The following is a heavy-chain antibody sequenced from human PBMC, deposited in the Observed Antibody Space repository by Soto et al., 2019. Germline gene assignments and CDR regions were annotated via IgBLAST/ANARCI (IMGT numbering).Heavy chain of an antibody. CDR1: GGTFSSYA. Sequence: QVQLVQSGAEVKKPGSSVKVSCKASGGTFSSYAISWVRQAPGQGLEWMGGIIPILGSANYAQKFQERVTITADESTSTTYMELSSLRSEDAAVYYCASRERVDAFDIWGQGTMVTVSS. J-gene: IGHJ3*02. D-gene: IGHD1-26*01. V-gene: IGHV1-69*01. CDR2: IIPILGSA. CDR3: ASRERVDAFDI.